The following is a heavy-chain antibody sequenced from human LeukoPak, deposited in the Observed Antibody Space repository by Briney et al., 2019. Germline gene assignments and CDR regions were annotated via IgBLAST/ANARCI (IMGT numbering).Heavy chain of an antibody. V-gene: IGHV4-34*01. J-gene: IGHJ6*03. CDR2: INHSGST. D-gene: IGHD3-9*01. CDR3: ARGGILTGYYKKGYYYYYMDV. CDR1: GGSFSGCY. Sequence: SETLSLTCAVYGGSFSGCYWSWIRQPPGKGLEWIGEINHSGSTNYNPSLKSRVTISVDTSKNQFSLKLSSVTAADTAVYYCARGGILTGYYKKGYYYYYMDVWGKGTTVTISS.